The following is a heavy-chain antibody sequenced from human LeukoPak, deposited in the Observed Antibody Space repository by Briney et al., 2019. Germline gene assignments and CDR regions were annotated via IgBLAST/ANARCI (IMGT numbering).Heavy chain of an antibody. CDR3: ARDRRDGYRRFDY. V-gene: IGHV4-39*07. D-gene: IGHD5-24*01. CDR2: IYYSGST. CDR1: GGSIRSSSYY. Sequence: SETLSLTCTVSGGSIRSSSYYWGWIRQPPGKGLEWIGNIYYSGSTYYSPSLKSRVTISVDTSKNHFSLKLSSVTAADTAVYFCARDRRDGYRRFDYWGQGTLVTVSS. J-gene: IGHJ4*02.